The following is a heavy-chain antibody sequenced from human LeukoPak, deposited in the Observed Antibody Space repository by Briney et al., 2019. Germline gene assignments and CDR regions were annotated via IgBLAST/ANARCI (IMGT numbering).Heavy chain of an antibody. D-gene: IGHD3-22*01. J-gene: IGHJ2*01. CDR3: ARRDSPFDL. CDR2: IYYSGST. V-gene: IGHV4-59*02. Sequence: SETLSLTCTVSGGSVSSYYWSWIRQPPGKGLEWIGYIYYSGSTNYNPSLKSRVTISVDTSKKQFSLKVRSVTAADTAVYYCARRDSPFDLWGRGTLVTVS. CDR1: GGSVSSYY.